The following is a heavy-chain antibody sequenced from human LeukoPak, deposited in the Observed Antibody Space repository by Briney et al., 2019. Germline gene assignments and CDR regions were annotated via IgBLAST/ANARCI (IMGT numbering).Heavy chain of an antibody. CDR1: GYSISSGYY. CDR2: IYHSGST. V-gene: IGHV4-38-2*02. CDR3: ASFPGDSSGYYYDFDY. Sequence: SETLSLTYTVSGYSISSGYYWGWIRQPPGKGLEWIGSIYHSGSTYYNPSLKSRVTISVDTSKNQFSLKLSSVTAADTAVYYCASFPGDSSGYYYDFDYWGQGTLVTVSS. D-gene: IGHD3-22*01. J-gene: IGHJ4*02.